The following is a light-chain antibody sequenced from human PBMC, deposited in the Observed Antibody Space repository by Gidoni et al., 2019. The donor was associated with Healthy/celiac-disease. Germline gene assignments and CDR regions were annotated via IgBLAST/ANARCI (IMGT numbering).Light chain of an antibody. V-gene: IGLV1-44*01. CDR3: AAWDDSLNGPV. J-gene: IGLJ3*02. Sequence: QSVLTQPPSASATPGQRVTIPCSGSSSNIGSNTVNWYQQLPGTAPTLLIYSNNQRPSGVPDRFSGSKSGTSASLAISGLQSEDEADYYCAAWDDSLNGPVFGGGTKLTVL. CDR1: SSNIGSNT. CDR2: SNN.